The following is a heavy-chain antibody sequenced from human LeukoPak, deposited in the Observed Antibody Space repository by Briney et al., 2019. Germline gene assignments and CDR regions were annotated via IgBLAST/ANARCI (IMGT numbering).Heavy chain of an antibody. Sequence: GSLRLSCAASGFTFSSYAMSWVRQAPGKGLEWVSAISGSAAGTYYADSVKGRFTISRDNSKNTLYLQMNSLRAEDTAVYYCARVGRKVDWGQGTLVTVSS. J-gene: IGHJ4*02. CDR1: GFTFSSYA. V-gene: IGHV3-23*01. CDR2: ISGSAAGT. CDR3: ARVGRKVD. D-gene: IGHD1-26*01.